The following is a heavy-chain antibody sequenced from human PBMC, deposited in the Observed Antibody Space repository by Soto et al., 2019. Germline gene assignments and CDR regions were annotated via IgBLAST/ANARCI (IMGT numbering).Heavy chain of an antibody. V-gene: IGHV1-8*01. D-gene: IGHD3-22*01. CDR1: GYTFTSYD. CDR3: ARYRISDSGGYYQD. J-gene: IGHJ4*02. Sequence: GASVKVSCKASGYTFTSYDINWVRQATGQGLEWMGWMNPNSGNTAYAQKFQGRVTMTRDNSITTAYMELSSLTSEDAAVYYCARYRISDSGGYYQDWGQGTLVTVSS. CDR2: MNPNSGNT.